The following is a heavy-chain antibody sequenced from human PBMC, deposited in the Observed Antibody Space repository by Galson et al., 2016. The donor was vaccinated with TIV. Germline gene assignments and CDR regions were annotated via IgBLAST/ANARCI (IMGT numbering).Heavy chain of an antibody. CDR1: GYRFSDYW. CDR3: ATLSSGWPNYFDY. D-gene: IGHD6-19*01. CDR2: IYPGASDT. V-gene: IGHV5-51*01. J-gene: IGHJ4*02. Sequence: QSGAEVKKPGESLKISCRGSGYRFSDYWIGWVRQTPEESLEWMGVIYPGASDTKYSPSFQGQVTISADKSINTAYLQWNRLKASDTAIYFCATLSSGWPNYFDYWGQGTLVTVSS.